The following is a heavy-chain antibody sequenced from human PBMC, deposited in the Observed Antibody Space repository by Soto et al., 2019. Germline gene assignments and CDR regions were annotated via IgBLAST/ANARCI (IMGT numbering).Heavy chain of an antibody. D-gene: IGHD4-17*01. CDR1: GASIGSSY. CDR2: IFYSGST. V-gene: IGHV4-59*01. Sequence: PSETLSLXCTVSGASIGSSYWSWIRQPPGKGLEGMGDIFYSGSTNYSPSLNSRVSITVDTSKNQLSLNLSSVTAADTAVYYCARVSRVTNLDYWGHGMLVTVSS. CDR3: ARVSRVTNLDY. J-gene: IGHJ4*01.